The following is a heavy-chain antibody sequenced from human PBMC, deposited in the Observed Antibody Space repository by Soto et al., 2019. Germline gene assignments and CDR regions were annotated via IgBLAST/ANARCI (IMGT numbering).Heavy chain of an antibody. CDR3: VSDGTKLSPQGYIMAARHFDS. D-gene: IGHD5-12*01. CDR1: GGSISSDDSY. Sequence: SETLSLISTVSGGSISSDDSYWRWIRQTLGGSLECIGFIFYSGNTFYNPSLNTRASISVDTSKNQFSLKLTSVTATDTAVYYCVSDGTKLSPQGYIMAARHFDSWGQGALVTASS. V-gene: IGHV4-30-4*01. J-gene: IGHJ4*02. CDR2: IFYSGNT.